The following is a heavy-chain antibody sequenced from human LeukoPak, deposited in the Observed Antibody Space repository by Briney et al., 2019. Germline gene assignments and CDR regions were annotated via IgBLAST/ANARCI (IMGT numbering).Heavy chain of an antibody. CDR1: GGSFSGYY. J-gene: IGHJ4*02. CDR3: ARVAWNYAYFDY. CDR2: INHSGST. D-gene: IGHD1-7*01. V-gene: IGHV4-34*01. Sequence: SSETLSLTCAVYGGSFSGYYWSWIRQPPGKGLEWIGEINHSGSTNYNPSLKSRVTISVDTSKNQFSLKLSSVTAADTAVYYCARVAWNYAYFDYWGQGTLVTVSS.